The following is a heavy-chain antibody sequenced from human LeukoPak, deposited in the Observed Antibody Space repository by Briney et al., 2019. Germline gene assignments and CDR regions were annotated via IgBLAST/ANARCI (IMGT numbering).Heavy chain of an antibody. Sequence: PGGSLTLSCAASGFTFSSYSMNWVRQAPGKGLEWVSSINSSSSYIYYADSVKGRFTISRDNAKNSLYLQMNSLRAEDTAVYYCARGQASDFDYWGQGTLVTVSS. CDR3: ARGQASDFDY. J-gene: IGHJ4*02. CDR2: INSSSSYI. CDR1: GFTFSSYS. V-gene: IGHV3-21*01.